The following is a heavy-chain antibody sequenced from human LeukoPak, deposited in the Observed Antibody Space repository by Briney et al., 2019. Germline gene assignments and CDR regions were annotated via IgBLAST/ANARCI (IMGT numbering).Heavy chain of an antibody. V-gene: IGHV3-21*01. CDR2: ISSSSSYI. CDR1: GFTFSSYS. D-gene: IGHD5-12*01. J-gene: IGHJ4*02. CDR3: ARVSSGYDQTTDFDC. Sequence: GGSLRLSCAASGFTFSSYSMNWVRQAPGKGLEWVSSISSSSSYIYYADSVKGRFTISRDNAKNSLYLQMNSLRAEDTAVYYCARVSSGYDQTTDFDCWGQGTLVTVSS.